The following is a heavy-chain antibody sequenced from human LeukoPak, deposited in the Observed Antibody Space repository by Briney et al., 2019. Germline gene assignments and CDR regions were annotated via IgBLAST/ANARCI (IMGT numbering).Heavy chain of an antibody. CDR3: ARLVAVAGD. D-gene: IGHD6-19*01. CDR1: GYTFTSYG. V-gene: IGHV1-18*01. Sequence: ASVKVSCKASGYTFTSYGISWVRQAPGQGLEWMGWISAYNGNTNYAQKLQGRVTMTRDTSISTAYMELSRLRSDDTAVYYCARLVAVAGDWGQGTLVTVSS. CDR2: ISAYNGNT. J-gene: IGHJ4*02.